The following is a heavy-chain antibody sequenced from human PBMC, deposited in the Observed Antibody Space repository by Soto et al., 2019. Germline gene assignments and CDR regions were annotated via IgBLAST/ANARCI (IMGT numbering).Heavy chain of an antibody. CDR3: ARNPNLKYYYYYYMDV. Sequence: SETLSLTCTVSGGSISSYYWSWIRQPPGKGLEWIGYIYYSGSTNYNPSLKSRVTISVDTSKNQFSLKLSSVTAADTAVYYCARNPNLKYYYYYYMDVWGKGTKVTVSS. J-gene: IGHJ6*03. CDR2: IYYSGST. V-gene: IGHV4-59*01. CDR1: GGSISSYY.